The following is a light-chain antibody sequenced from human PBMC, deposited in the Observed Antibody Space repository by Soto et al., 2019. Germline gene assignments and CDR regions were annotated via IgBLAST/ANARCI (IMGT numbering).Light chain of an antibody. Sequence: DIQMTHSPSTLSASVGYRVTMTCRASQSISTWLAWYQQKPGKAPKLLIYAASSLQSGVPSRFSGSGSGTDFTLTISSLQPEDFATYYCQHADSFPLITFGQGTRLEIK. CDR1: QSISTW. V-gene: IGKV1-12*01. CDR3: QHADSFPLIT. J-gene: IGKJ5*01. CDR2: AAS.